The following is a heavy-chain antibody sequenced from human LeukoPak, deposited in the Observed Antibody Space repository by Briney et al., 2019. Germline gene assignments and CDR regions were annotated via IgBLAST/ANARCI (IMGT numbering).Heavy chain of an antibody. J-gene: IGHJ4*02. CDR1: GFIFSNYA. Sequence: PGRSLRLSCAASGFIFSNYAIHWVRQAPGKGLEWVAAVSYDGNLQHYADAVKGRFTVSRDNAKNTLYLEMNSLRVEDTAVYYCARDWYHAIDYWGQGTLVTVSS. CDR3: ARDWYHAIDY. CDR2: VSYDGNLQ. V-gene: IGHV3-30*03. D-gene: IGHD2-2*01.